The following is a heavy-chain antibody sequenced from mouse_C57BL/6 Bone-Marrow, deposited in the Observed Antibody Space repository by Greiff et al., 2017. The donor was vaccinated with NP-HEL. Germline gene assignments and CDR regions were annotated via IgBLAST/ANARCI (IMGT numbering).Heavy chain of an antibody. CDR3: AREDYGSTLWYFDV. CDR2: IYPRSGNT. V-gene: IGHV1-81*01. J-gene: IGHJ1*03. Sequence: QVQLKQSGAELARPGASVKLSCKASGYTFTSYGISWVKQRTGQGLEWIGEIYPRSGNTYYNEKFKGKATLTADKSSSTAYMELRSLTTEDSAVYFCAREDYGSTLWYFDVWGTGTTVTVSS. CDR1: GYTFTSYG. D-gene: IGHD1-1*01.